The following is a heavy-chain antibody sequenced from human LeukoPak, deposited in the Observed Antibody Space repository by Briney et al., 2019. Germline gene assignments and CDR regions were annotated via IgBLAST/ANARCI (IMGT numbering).Heavy chain of an antibody. J-gene: IGHJ4*02. CDR3: ARVDPMITFGGVIGLFYY. V-gene: IGHV1-18*01. Sequence: ASVKVSCTASGYTFTSYGISWVRQAPGQGLEWMGWISAYNGNTNYAQKLQGRVTMTTDTSTSTAYMELRSLRSDDTAVYYCARVDPMITFGGVIGLFYYWGQGTLVTVSS. CDR2: ISAYNGNT. CDR1: GYTFTSYG. D-gene: IGHD3-16*01.